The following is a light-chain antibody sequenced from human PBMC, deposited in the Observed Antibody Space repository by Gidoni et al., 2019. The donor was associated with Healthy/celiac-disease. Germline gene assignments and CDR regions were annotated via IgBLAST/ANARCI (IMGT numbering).Light chain of an antibody. CDR1: QSVSSY. CDR2: DAS. CDR3: QQRSNWIT. J-gene: IGKJ5*01. V-gene: IGKV3-11*01. Sequence: EIVLTQSPATLSLSSGESATLSCRASQSVSSYLAWYQQKPDQAPRLLIYDASNRATGIPARFSGSGSGTDFTLTISSLEPEDFAGYYCQQRSNWITFGQGTRLEIK.